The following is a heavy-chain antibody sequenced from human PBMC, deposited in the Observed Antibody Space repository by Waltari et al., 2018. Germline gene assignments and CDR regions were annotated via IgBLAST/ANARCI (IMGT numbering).Heavy chain of an antibody. V-gene: IGHV1-58*01. CDR2: IVVGSGNT. D-gene: IGHD2-15*01. J-gene: IGHJ4*02. CDR1: GFTFTSSA. Sequence: QMQLVQSGPEVKKPGTSVKVSCKASGFTFTSSAVQWVRQARGQRLEWIGWIVVGSGNTNYAQKFQERVTITRDMSTSTAYMELSSLRSEDTAVYYCAAVPGSSGGSWTLDYWGQGTLVTVSS. CDR3: AAVPGSSGGSWTLDY.